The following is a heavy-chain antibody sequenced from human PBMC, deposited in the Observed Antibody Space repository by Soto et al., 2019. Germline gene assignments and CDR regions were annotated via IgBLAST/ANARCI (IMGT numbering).Heavy chain of an antibody. Sequence: PSETLSLTCTVSGGSISSGGYYWSWIRQHPGKGLEWIGYIYYSGSTYYNPSLKSRVTISVDTSKNQFSLKLSSVTAADTAVYYCSIAGRRYYDSSGYGCYYYGMDVWGQGTTVTVSS. CDR1: GGSISSGGYY. D-gene: IGHD3-22*01. CDR3: SIAGRRYYDSSGYGCYYYGMDV. J-gene: IGHJ6*02. CDR2: IYYSGST. V-gene: IGHV4-31*03.